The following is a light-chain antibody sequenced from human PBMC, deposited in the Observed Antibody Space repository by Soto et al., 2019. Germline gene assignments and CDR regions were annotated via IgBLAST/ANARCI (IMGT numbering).Light chain of an antibody. CDR1: QGVSSN. Sequence: EIVLTQSPATLSLSPGDRATLSCRASQGVSSNLAWYQQKPGQAPRLLIYGASTRATGIPARFSGSGSGTEFTLTISSLESEDFAVYYCQQYSSWPWTFGQGTKVDI. V-gene: IGKV3-15*01. CDR3: QQYSSWPWT. CDR2: GAS. J-gene: IGKJ1*01.